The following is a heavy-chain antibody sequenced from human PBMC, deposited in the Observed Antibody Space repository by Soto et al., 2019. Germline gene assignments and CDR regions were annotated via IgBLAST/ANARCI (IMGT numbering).Heavy chain of an antibody. CDR3: ARDNGQLVPFDY. Sequence: GGSLRLSCAASGFTFSSYGMHWVRQAPGKGLEWVAVIWYDGSNKYYAESVKGRFTISRDNSKNTLYLQMNSLRAEDTAVYYCARDNGQLVPFDYWGQGTLVTVSS. D-gene: IGHD6-13*01. CDR1: GFTFSSYG. V-gene: IGHV3-33*01. J-gene: IGHJ4*02. CDR2: IWYDGSNK.